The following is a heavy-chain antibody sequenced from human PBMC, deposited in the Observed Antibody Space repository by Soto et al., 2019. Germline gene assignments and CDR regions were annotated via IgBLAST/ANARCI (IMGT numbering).Heavy chain of an antibody. V-gene: IGHV4-30-4*01. J-gene: IGHJ4*02. D-gene: IGHD2-21*02. CDR2: IFYSGST. Sequence: QVQLQESGPGLVKPSQSLSLTCTVSGGSITSDDYYWSWIRQPPGRGLEWIGYIFYSGSTHYNPSLKSRFIISLATSKKQVSLKLSSVTAADTAVYYGASANCGGDCSYRHDRSYFESWGQGTLVTVSS. CDR3: ASANCGGDCSYRHDRSYFES. CDR1: GGSITSDDYY.